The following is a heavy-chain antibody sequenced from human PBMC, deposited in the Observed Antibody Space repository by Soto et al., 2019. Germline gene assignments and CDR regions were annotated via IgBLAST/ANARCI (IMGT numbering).Heavy chain of an antibody. CDR3: ARGVVSTGYFDY. V-gene: IGHV3-72*01. CDR1: GFTFSDHY. Sequence: EVQLAESGGGLVQPGGSLRLSCAASGFTFSDHYMDWVRQAPGKGLEWVGRSRDKVHSHTTEYAASVKGRFTISRGDSENSLYLQMTSLNTEATAVYYCARGVVSTGYFDYWGQGTLVTVSS. D-gene: IGHD5-12*01. CDR2: SRDKVHSHTT. J-gene: IGHJ4*02.